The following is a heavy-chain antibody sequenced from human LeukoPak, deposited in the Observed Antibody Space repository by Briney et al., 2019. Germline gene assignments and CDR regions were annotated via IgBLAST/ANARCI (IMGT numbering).Heavy chain of an antibody. CDR1: GFTFSSYA. Sequence: PGGSLRLSCAASGFTFSSYAMHWVRQAPGKGLEWVAVISYDGSNKYYADSVKGRFTISRDNSKNTLYLQMNSLRAEDTAVYYCARESPRGFDIVVVTAQVAFDIWGQGTMVTVSS. CDR2: ISYDGSNK. J-gene: IGHJ3*02. V-gene: IGHV3-30-3*01. CDR3: ARESPRGFDIVVVTAQVAFDI. D-gene: IGHD2-21*02.